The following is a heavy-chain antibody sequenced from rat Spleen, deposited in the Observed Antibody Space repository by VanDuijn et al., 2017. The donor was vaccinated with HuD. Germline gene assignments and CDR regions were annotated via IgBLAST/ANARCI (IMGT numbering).Heavy chain of an antibody. CDR2: ISYEGSST. D-gene: IGHD3-8*01. V-gene: IGHV5-22*01. CDR1: GFTFSDYY. CDR3: ARQAGYPHYFAS. J-gene: IGHJ3*01. Sequence: EVQLVESGGGLVQPGRSLKLSCAASGFTFSDYYMAWVRQAPKKGLEWVASISYEGSSTYYGDSVKGRFTISRDNAKSTLYLQMNSLRSEDTATYYCARQAGYPHYFASWGQGTLVTVSS.